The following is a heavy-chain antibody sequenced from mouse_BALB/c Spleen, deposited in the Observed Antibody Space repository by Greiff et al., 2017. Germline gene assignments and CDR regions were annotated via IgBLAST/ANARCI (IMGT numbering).Heavy chain of an antibody. Sequence: EVHLVESGGGLVKPGGSLKLSCAASGFTFSSYAMSWVRQSPEKRLEWVAEISSGGSYTYYPDTVTGRFTITSDNAKNTLYLEMSSLRSEDTAMYYCARAYYRYDYFDYWGQGTTLTVAS. CDR3: ARAYYRYDYFDY. J-gene: IGHJ2*01. CDR2: ISSGGSYT. CDR1: GFTFSSYA. V-gene: IGHV5-9-4*01. D-gene: IGHD2-14*01.